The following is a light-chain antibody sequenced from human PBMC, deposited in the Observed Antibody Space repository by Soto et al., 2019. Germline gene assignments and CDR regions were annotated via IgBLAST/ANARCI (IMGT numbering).Light chain of an antibody. CDR2: GAT. V-gene: IGKV3-20*01. Sequence: TQSAAAVSVSPGERAALSCRASQSVSSNLAWYQQKPGQAPRLLIYGATSRATGIPDRFSGSGSGTDFTLTISRLEPEDFAVYYCQQYGSSGTFAQGTKVDIK. CDR3: QQYGSSGT. J-gene: IGKJ1*01. CDR1: QSVSSN.